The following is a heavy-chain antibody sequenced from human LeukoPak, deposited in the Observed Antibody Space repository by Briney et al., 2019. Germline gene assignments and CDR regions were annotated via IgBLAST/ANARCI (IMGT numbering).Heavy chain of an antibody. J-gene: IGHJ6*02. CDR2: ISGSGGST. V-gene: IGHV3-23*01. D-gene: IGHD5-24*01. CDR1: GFTFSSYA. Sequence: GGSLRLSCAASGFTFSSYAMSWVRQAPGKGLEWVSAISGSGGSTYYADSVKGRFTISRDNSKNTLYLQMNSLRAEDTAVYYCARQCGYNCPYYYYYGMDVWGQGTTVTVSS. CDR3: ARQCGYNCPYYYYYGMDV.